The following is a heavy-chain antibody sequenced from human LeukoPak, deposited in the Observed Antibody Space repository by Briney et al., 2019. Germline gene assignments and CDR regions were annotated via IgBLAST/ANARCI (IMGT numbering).Heavy chain of an antibody. Sequence: GGSLRLSCAASGFTFSSYSMHWVRQAPGKGLEWVSSISSSRSYIYYADSVKGRFTISRDNAKNSLYLQMNSLRAEDTAVYYCARGSGPPVDAFDIWGQGTMVTVSS. CDR3: ARGSGPPVDAFDI. CDR2: ISSSRSYI. D-gene: IGHD1-26*01. CDR1: GFTFSSYS. J-gene: IGHJ3*02. V-gene: IGHV3-21*01.